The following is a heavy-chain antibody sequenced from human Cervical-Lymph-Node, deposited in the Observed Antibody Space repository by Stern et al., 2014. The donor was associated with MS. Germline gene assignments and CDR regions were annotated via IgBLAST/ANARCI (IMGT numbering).Heavy chain of an antibody. J-gene: IGHJ4*02. CDR2: TSGSGGTS. Sequence: EVQLVESGGGLVQPGGSLRLSCAASGFTFSNYAMSWVRQAPGKGLEWVSSTSGSGGTSYDADSVKGRFTISRYNSKNTLYLQMNSLRVEDTAVYYCAKARDYYDSSASKDWGQGILVTVSS. D-gene: IGHD3-22*01. V-gene: IGHV3-23*04. CDR3: AKARDYYDSSASKD. CDR1: GFTFSNYA.